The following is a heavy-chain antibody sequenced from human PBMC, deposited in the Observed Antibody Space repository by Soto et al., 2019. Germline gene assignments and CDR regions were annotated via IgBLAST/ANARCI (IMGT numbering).Heavy chain of an antibody. D-gene: IGHD4-17*01. J-gene: IGHJ4*02. CDR2: ISWNSGSI. V-gene: IGHV3-9*01. CDR1: GFTFDDYA. CDR3: AKALRPYGDSEEASGY. Sequence: PGGSLRLSCAASGFTFDDYAMHWVRQAPGKGLEWVSGISWNSGSIGYADSVKGRFTISRDDAKNSLYLQMNSLRAEDTALYYCAKALRPYGDSEEASGYWGQGTLVTVSS.